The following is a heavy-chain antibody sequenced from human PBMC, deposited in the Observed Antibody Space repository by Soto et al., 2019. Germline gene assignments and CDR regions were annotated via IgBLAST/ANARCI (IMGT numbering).Heavy chain of an antibody. Sequence: EVQLVESGGGLVQPGGSRNLSGAPSGFTFGGYWLNGVRRAPGKDLKWVANIKEDGSEKYYVDSVEGRFTISRDNAKNSLYLQVNSLRAEDTAVYYCAREGPIAGSGGFDDWGQGTLVTVSS. CDR2: IKEDGSEK. CDR3: AREGPIAGSGGFDD. J-gene: IGHJ4*02. D-gene: IGHD6-13*01. CDR1: GFTFGGYW. V-gene: IGHV3-7*05.